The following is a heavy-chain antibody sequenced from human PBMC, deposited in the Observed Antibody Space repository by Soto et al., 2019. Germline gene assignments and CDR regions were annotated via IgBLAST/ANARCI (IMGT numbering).Heavy chain of an antibody. CDR2: INHSGST. V-gene: IGHV4-34*01. CDR3: ARGWTPITMVRGVSRNWFDP. CDR1: GGSFSGYY. D-gene: IGHD3-10*01. Sequence: ETLSLTCAVYGGSFSGYYWSWIRQPPGKGLEWIGEINHSGSTNYNPSLKSRVTISVDTSKNQFSLKLSSVTAADTAVYYCARGWTPITMVRGVSRNWFDPWGQGTLVTVSS. J-gene: IGHJ5*02.